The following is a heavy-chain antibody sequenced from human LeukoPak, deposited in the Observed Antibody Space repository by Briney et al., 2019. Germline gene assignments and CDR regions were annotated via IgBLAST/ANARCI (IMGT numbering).Heavy chain of an antibody. V-gene: IGHV3-48*01. Sequence: GGSLRLSCAASGFTFSSYSMNWVRQAPGKGLEWVSYISSSSSTIYYADSVKGRFTISRDNAKNSLYLQMNSLRAEDTAVYYCAREAGRYYGSGRGGYYFDYWGQGTLVTVSS. CDR3: AREAGRYYGSGRGGYYFDY. CDR2: ISSSSSTI. D-gene: IGHD3-10*01. CDR1: GFTFSSYS. J-gene: IGHJ4*02.